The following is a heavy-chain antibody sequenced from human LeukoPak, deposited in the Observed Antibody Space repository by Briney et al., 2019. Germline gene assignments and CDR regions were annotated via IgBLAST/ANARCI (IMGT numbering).Heavy chain of an antibody. V-gene: IGHV3-48*03. CDR3: ARDQFLPDDY. CDR1: GFTFSSYE. CDR2: ISSSGSTI. J-gene: IGHJ4*02. Sequence: GGSLRLSCAASGFTFSSYEMNRVRQAPGKGLEWVSYISSSGSTIYYADSVKGRFTISRDNAKNSLHLQMNSLRAEDTAVYYCARDQFLPDDYWGQGTLVTVSS.